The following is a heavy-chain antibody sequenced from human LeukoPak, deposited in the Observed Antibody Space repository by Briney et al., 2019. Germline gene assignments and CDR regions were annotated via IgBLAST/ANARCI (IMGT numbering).Heavy chain of an antibody. J-gene: IGHJ4*02. V-gene: IGHV1-69*05. Sequence: ASVKVSCKASGGTFNSYAISWVRQAPGQGLEWMGGIIPIFGTANYAQKFQGRVTITTDESTSTAYMELSSLRSEDTAVYYCARVGYSSSVEYYFDYWGQGTLVTVSS. D-gene: IGHD6-13*01. CDR2: IIPIFGTA. CDR1: GGTFNSYA. CDR3: ARVGYSSSVEYYFDY.